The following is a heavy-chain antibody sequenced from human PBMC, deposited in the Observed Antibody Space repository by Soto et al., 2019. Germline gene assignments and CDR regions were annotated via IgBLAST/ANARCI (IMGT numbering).Heavy chain of an antibody. Sequence: SGPTLVNPTQTLTLTCSFSGFSLTTGVGVGWIRQPPGKALEWLAIIYWNDEKLYNPSLKTRLTITKDTSKNQVVLTATDMDPVDTATYYCARRVNMARGPYNYFGPWGQGTLVTVSS. D-gene: IGHD3-10*01. CDR2: IYWNDEK. CDR1: GFSLTTGVG. CDR3: ARRVNMARGPYNYFGP. J-gene: IGHJ5*02. V-gene: IGHV2-5*01.